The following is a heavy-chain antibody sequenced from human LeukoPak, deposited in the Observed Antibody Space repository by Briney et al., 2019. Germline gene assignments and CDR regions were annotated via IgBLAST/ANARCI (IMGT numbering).Heavy chain of an antibody. V-gene: IGHV3-48*01. CDR3: ARGNRYSYGGTFDY. Sequence: GGSLRLSCAASGFTFGSYSMNWVRQAPGKGLEWVSYISSSSSTIYYADSVKSRFTISRDNAKNSLYLQMNSLRAEDTAVYYCARGNRYSYGGTFDYWGQGTLVTVSS. D-gene: IGHD5-18*01. J-gene: IGHJ4*02. CDR2: ISSSSSTI. CDR1: GFTFGSYS.